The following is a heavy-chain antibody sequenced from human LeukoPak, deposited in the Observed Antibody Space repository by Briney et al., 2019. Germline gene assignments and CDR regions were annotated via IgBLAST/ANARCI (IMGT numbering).Heavy chain of an antibody. CDR1: GYTLTELS. CDR3: ATVGVELGYNWFDP. D-gene: IGHD1-7*01. Sequence: GASVKVSCKVSGYTLTELSMHWVRQAPGKGLEWMGGFDPEDGETIYAQKFQGRVTMTEDTSTDTAYMELSSLRSEDTAVYYCATVGVELGYNWFDPWGQGTLVTVSS. V-gene: IGHV1-24*01. CDR2: FDPEDGET. J-gene: IGHJ5*02.